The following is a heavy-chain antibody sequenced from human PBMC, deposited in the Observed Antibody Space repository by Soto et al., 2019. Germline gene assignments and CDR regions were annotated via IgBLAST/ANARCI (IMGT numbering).Heavy chain of an antibody. J-gene: IGHJ4*02. Sequence: GGSLRLSCAASGFTFSSYSMNWVRQAPGKGLEWVSSISSSSSYIYYADSVKGRFTISRDNAKNSLYLQMNSLRAEDTAVYYCARDQPGYSYGYGLGYWGQRTPVTGSS. CDR2: ISSSSSYI. CDR3: ARDQPGYSYGYGLGY. V-gene: IGHV3-21*01. CDR1: GFTFSSYS. D-gene: IGHD5-18*01.